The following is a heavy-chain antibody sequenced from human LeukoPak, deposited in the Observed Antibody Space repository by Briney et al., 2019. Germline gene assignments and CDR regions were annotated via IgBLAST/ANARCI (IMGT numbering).Heavy chain of an antibody. CDR3: ARYDFWTGSSSVGAMDV. D-gene: IGHD3-3*01. V-gene: IGHV4-59*01. CDR1: GFTFSSYE. J-gene: IGHJ6*02. CDR2: IHYSGST. Sequence: SGGSLRLSCSASGFTFSSYEMNWVRQAPGKGLEWIGNIHYSGSTNYNPSLKSRVTISVDTSKNQFSLKLSSVTAADTAVYFCARYDFWTGSSSVGAMDVWGQGTTVTVSS.